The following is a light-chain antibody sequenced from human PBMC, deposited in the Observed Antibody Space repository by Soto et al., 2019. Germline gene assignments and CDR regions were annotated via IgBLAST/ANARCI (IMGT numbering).Light chain of an antibody. CDR1: HNINNW. CDR2: KAS. V-gene: IGKV1-5*03. CDR3: QQYDTYVWT. J-gene: IGKJ1*01. Sequence: DIQLTQSPSTLSASVGDRVTITCRASHNINNWLAWYQQKSGKAPKLLIYKASSLQSGVPSRFSGGGSGTEFTLTISSLQPDDFATYYCQQYDTYVWTFGQGTTLDIK.